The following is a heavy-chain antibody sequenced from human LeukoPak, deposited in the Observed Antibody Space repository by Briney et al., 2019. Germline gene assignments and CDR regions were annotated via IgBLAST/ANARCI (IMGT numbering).Heavy chain of an antibody. V-gene: IGHV3-30*02. CDR1: GFTFISFA. CDR2: IRFDGSNK. CDR3: AKDPGAHDKHFDH. D-gene: IGHD3-10*01. Sequence: GGSLRLSCVASGFTFISFAMHWVRPAPGKGLEWVAYIRFDGSNKSYAASVNGRFTASRDSSKNTLYLQMNSLTAEDTAVYYCAKDPGAHDKHFDHCGQGTLVTVSS. J-gene: IGHJ4*02.